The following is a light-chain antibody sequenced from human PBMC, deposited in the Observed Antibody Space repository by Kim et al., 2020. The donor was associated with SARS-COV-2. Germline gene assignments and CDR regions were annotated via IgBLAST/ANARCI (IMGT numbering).Light chain of an antibody. CDR2: GTY. CDR3: QQSVTSPPAYT. J-gene: IGKJ2*01. Sequence: EIVLTQSPGTLSLSPGERATLSCRASQSVTYSYLTWYQQKPGQAPRLLIYGTYSRATGIPDRFSGSGSGTDFTLTISRLEPEDFAVYYCQQSVTSPPAYTFGQGTKLEI. V-gene: IGKV3-20*01. CDR1: QSVTYSY.